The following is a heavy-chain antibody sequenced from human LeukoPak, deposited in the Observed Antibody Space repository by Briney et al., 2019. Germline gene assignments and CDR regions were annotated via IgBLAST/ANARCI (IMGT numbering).Heavy chain of an antibody. CDR1: GGSFSVYY. D-gene: IGHD2-21*01. CDR3: ARHPYCGDNRCYNFDY. J-gene: IGHJ4*02. Sequence: SVTLSLTCTVSGGSFSVYYWSWIRQPPGKRLESIGYVYYSESTHYKPSLKSRVTISVDTSKKQFSLKLSSVTAADTAVYYCARHPYCGDNRCYNFDYWGQGALVTVSS. V-gene: IGHV4-59*08. CDR2: VYYSEST.